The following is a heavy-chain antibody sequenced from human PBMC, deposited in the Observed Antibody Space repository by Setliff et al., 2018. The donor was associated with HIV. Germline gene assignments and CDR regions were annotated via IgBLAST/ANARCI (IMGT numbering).Heavy chain of an antibody. Sequence: GASVKVSCKASGYTFTSYGISWVRQAPGQGLEWMGWISAYNGNTYYAQKLQGRVTMTTDTSTSTAYMELRGLRSDDTAVYYCERLVAAAAKTGWFDPWGQGTLVTVSS. D-gene: IGHD6-13*01. CDR3: ERLVAAAAKTGWFDP. J-gene: IGHJ5*02. CDR2: ISAYNGNT. CDR1: GYTFTSYG. V-gene: IGHV1-18*01.